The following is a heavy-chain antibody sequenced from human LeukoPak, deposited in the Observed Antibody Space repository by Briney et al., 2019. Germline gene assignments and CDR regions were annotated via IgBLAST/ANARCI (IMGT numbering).Heavy chain of an antibody. CDR3: ATNSGVRGVMFYYYYYMDV. V-gene: IGHV1-24*01. CDR2: FDPEDGET. J-gene: IGHJ6*03. CDR1: GYTLTELS. D-gene: IGHD3-10*01. Sequence: ASVKVSCKVSGYTLTELSMHWVRQAPGKGLEWMGGFDPEDGETIYAQKFQGRVTMTEDTSTDTAYMELSSLRSEDTAVYYCATNSGVRGVMFYYYYYMDVWGKGTTVTISS.